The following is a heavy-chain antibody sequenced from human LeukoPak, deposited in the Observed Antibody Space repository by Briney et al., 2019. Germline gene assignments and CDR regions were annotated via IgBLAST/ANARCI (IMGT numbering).Heavy chain of an antibody. J-gene: IGHJ4*02. CDR1: GGSFSGYY. V-gene: IGHV4-34*01. CDR2: INHSGST. D-gene: IGHD6-13*01. CDR3: ARSGGYSSRVFDY. Sequence: SETLSLTCAVYGGSFSGYYWSWIRQPAGKGLEWIGEINHSGSTNYNPSLKSRVTISVDTSKNQFSLKLSSVTAADTAVYYCARSGGYSSRVFDYWGQGTLVTVSS.